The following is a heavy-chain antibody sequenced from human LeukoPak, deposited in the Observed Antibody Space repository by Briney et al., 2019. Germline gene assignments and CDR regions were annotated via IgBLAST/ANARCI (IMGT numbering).Heavy chain of an antibody. CDR2: INHSGST. D-gene: IGHD3-10*01. V-gene: IGHV4-34*01. Sequence: GSLRLSCAASGFSFSSYAMNWVRQPPGKGLEWIGEINHSGSTNYNPSLKSRVTISVDTSKNQFSLKLSSVTAADTAVYYCARLRYYYGSGSSRNWFDPWGQGTLVTVSS. J-gene: IGHJ5*02. CDR1: GFSFSSYA. CDR3: ARLRYYYGSGSSRNWFDP.